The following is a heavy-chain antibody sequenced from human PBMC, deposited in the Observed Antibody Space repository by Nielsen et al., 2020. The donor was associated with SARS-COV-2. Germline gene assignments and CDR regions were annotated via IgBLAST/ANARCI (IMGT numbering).Heavy chain of an antibody. V-gene: IGHV3-74*01. J-gene: IGHJ4*02. D-gene: IGHD6-13*01. CDR1: GFTFSSYW. CDR3: ARDPYSSSPDY. Sequence: GESLKISCAASGFTFSSYWMHWVRQAPGKGLVWVSRINSDGSSTSHADSVKGRFTISRDNAKNTLYLQMNSLRAEDTAVYYCARDPYSSSPDYWGQGTLVTVSS. CDR2: INSDGSST.